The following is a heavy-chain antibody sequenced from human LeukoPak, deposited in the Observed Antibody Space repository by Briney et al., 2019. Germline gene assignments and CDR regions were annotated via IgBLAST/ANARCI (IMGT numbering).Heavy chain of an antibody. Sequence: GGSLRLSCAASGFTFSSYGMHWVRQAPDKGLEWVAVIWYDGSNKYYADSVKGRFTISRDNSKNTLYLQMNSLRAEDTAVYYCARDRRVLRFLEWFKYFDYWGQGTLVTVSS. CDR1: GFTFSSYG. J-gene: IGHJ4*02. CDR2: IWYDGSNK. CDR3: ARDRRVLRFLEWFKYFDY. D-gene: IGHD3-3*01. V-gene: IGHV3-33*01.